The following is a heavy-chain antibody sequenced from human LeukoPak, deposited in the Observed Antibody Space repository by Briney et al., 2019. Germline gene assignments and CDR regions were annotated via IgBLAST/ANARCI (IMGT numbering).Heavy chain of an antibody. D-gene: IGHD1-26*01. J-gene: IGHJ4*02. Sequence: PSETLSLTCSVSGGSISRYYWSWIRQPPGKGLEWIGEINHSGSTNYNPSLKSRVTISVDTSKNQFSLKLSSVTAVDTAVYYCARMALLGWGQGTLVTVSS. CDR1: GGSISRYY. CDR2: INHSGST. CDR3: ARMALLG. V-gene: IGHV4-34*01.